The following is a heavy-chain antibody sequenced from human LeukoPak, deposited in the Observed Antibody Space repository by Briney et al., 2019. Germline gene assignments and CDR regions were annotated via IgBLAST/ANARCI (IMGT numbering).Heavy chain of an antibody. Sequence: GASVKVSCKASGYIFTGYYMHWVRQATGQGLEWMGWMNPNSGNTGYAQKFQGRVTMTRNTSISTAYMELSSLRSEDTAVYYCARGDDYGGWFDPWGQGTLVTVSS. CDR3: ARGDDYGGWFDP. J-gene: IGHJ5*02. V-gene: IGHV1-8*02. CDR2: MNPNSGNT. D-gene: IGHD4-23*01. CDR1: GYIFTGYY.